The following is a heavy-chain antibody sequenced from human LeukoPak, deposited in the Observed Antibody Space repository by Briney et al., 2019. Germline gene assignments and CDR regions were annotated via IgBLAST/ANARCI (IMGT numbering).Heavy chain of an antibody. D-gene: IGHD6-19*01. CDR2: INHSGST. CDR3: ARVRPSIAVAGTLKNYFDY. J-gene: IGHJ4*02. Sequence: SETLSLTCAVYGGSFSGYYWSWIRQPPGKGLEWIGEINHSGSTNYNPSLKSRVTISVDTSKNQFSLKLSSVTAADTAVYYCARVRPSIAVAGTLKNYFDYWGQGTLVTVSS. CDR1: GGSFSGYY. V-gene: IGHV4-34*01.